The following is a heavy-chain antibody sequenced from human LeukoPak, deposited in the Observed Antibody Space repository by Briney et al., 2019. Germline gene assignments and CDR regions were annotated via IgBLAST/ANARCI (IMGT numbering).Heavy chain of an antibody. CDR2: IWYDGSEK. CDR1: GFTFSSRG. J-gene: IGHJ3*01. CDR3: ARYGNLKVLDV. D-gene: IGHD1-14*01. Sequence: GRSLRLSCAASGFTFSSRGMHWVRQAPGKGLEWVAVIWYDGSEKYYAESVKGRFTISRDNSKNMLYLQIYSLRTEDTALYYCARYGNLKVLDVWGQGTMVTVPS. V-gene: IGHV3-33*01.